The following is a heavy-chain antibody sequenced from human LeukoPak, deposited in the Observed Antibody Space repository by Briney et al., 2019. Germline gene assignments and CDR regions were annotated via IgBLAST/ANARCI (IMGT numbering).Heavy chain of an antibody. Sequence: GGSLRLSCAASGFTFSSYAMSWVRQAPGKGLEWVSAISGSGGSTYYADSVKGRFTISRDNSKNTLYLQMNSLRAEDTAVYYCAKARYCSGGGCYADYWGQGTLVIVSS. CDR1: GFTFSSYA. D-gene: IGHD2-15*01. CDR2: ISGSGGST. V-gene: IGHV3-23*01. J-gene: IGHJ4*02. CDR3: AKARYCSGGGCYADY.